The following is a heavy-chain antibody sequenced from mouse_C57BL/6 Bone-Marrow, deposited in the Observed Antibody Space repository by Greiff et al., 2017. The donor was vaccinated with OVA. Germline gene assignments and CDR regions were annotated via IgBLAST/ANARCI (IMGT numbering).Heavy chain of an antibody. J-gene: IGHJ3*01. D-gene: IGHD3-2*02. CDR2: FYPGDGDT. V-gene: IGHV1-82*01. CDR3: ARPAQATAWFAY. Sequence: QVQLQQSGPELVKPGASVKISCKASGYAFSSSWMNWVKQRPGKGLEWIGRFYPGDGDTNYNGKFKGKATLTADKSSSTAYMQLSSLTSEDSAVYFCARPAQATAWFAYWGQGTLVTVSA. CDR1: GYAFSSSW.